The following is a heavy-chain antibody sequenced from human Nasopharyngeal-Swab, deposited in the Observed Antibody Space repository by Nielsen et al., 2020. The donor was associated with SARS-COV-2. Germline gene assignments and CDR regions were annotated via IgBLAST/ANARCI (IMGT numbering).Heavy chain of an antibody. Sequence: GESLKISCAASGFTFSSYSMNWVRQAPGKGLEWVSSISSSSSYIYYADSVKGRFTVSRDNAKNSLYLEMNSLRDEDTAVYYCARDSPIAAAADWYFDLWGRGTLVTVSS. CDR1: GFTFSSYS. V-gene: IGHV3-21*01. CDR2: ISSSSSYI. J-gene: IGHJ2*01. CDR3: ARDSPIAAAADWYFDL. D-gene: IGHD6-13*01.